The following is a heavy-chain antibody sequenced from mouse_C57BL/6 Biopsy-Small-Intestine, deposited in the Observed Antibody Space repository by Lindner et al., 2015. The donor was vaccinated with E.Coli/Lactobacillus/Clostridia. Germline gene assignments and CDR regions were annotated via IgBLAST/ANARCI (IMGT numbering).Heavy chain of an antibody. CDR1: GYAFPNYL. V-gene: IGHV1-54*01. D-gene: IGHD2-14*01. CDR3: GRRVWLLQGYAMDY. J-gene: IGHJ4*01. Sequence: VQLQESGSELVRPGTSVKVSCKASGYAFPNYLIEWVKQRPGQGLEWIGVINPGSGGTKYNEKFKGKATLTADTSSNTAYMQLSSLTSEDSAVYFCGRRVWLLQGYAMDYWGLGTSVTVSS. CDR2: INPGSGGT.